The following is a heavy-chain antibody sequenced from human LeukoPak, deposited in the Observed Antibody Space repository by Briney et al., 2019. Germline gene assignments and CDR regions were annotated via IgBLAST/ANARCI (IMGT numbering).Heavy chain of an antibody. J-gene: IGHJ3*02. V-gene: IGHV3-21*01. CDR2: ISSSSSYI. CDR3: ARSNGITPDAFDI. CDR1: VFPLSSYS. Sequence: PGGSLILSCAASVFPLSSYSMNWVRQAPGRGLEWVSSISSSSSYIYYAGSVKGRFTIPRDNAKHSLYLQMNSLSAEDTAVYYCARSNGITPDAFDIWGQGTMVTVSS. D-gene: IGHD5-24*01.